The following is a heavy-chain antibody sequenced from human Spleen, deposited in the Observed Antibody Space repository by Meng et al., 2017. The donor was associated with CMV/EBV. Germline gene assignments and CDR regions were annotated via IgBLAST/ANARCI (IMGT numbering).Heavy chain of an antibody. CDR3: ARGAVVTNYYYYYPMDV. CDR2: ISSSGSTI. CDR1: GFTFSSYE. D-gene: IGHD4-23*01. Sequence: GGSLRLSCAASGFTFSSYEMNWVRQAPGKGLEWVSYISSSGSTIYYADSVKGRFTISRDNAKNSLYLQMNSLRAEDTAVYYCARGAVVTNYYYYYPMDVWGQGTTVTVSS. J-gene: IGHJ6*02. V-gene: IGHV3-48*03.